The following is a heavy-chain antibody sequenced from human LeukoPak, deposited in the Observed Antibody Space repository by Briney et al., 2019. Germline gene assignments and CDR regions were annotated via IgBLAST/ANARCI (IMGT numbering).Heavy chain of an antibody. CDR2: INPNSGNT. D-gene: IGHD2-8*01. J-gene: IGHJ4*02. CDR3: ARAIVARKKYCTNGVCYMGFDY. CDR1: GYTFTSYD. V-gene: IGHV1-8*01. Sequence: GASVKVSCKASGYTFTSYDINWVLQATGQGLEWMGWINPNSGNTGYAQKFQGRVTMTRNTSISTAYMELSSLRSEDTAVYYCARAIVARKKYCTNGVCYMGFDYWGQGTLVTVSS.